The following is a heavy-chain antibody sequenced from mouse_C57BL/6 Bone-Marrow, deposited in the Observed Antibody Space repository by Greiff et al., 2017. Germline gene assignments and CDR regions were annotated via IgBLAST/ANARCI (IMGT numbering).Heavy chain of an antibody. V-gene: IGHV1-39*01. CDR1: GYSFTDYN. CDR3: ARSKIHNYYGIRDYFDY. D-gene: IGHD1-1*01. J-gene: IGHJ2*01. Sequence: VQLKQSGPELVKPGASVKISCKASGYSFTDYNMNWVKQSHGKSLEWIGVINPNSGTTSYNQKFKGKATLTVAQSTSTAYMQLNSLTSEDSAVYYCARSKIHNYYGIRDYFDYWGQGTTLTVSS. CDR2: INPNSGTT.